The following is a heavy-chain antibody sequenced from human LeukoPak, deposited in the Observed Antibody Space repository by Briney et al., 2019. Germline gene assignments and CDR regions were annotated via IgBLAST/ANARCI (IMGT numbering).Heavy chain of an antibody. J-gene: IGHJ5*02. CDR3: ARAEPNWFDP. D-gene: IGHD1-14*01. CDR1: GISISRYY. Sequence: PSETLSLTCTVSGISISRYYWSWIRQPPGKGLEWIGYIYYSGSTNYNPSLKSRDTISVDTSKNQFSLKLNSVTAADTAVYFCARAEPNWFDPWGQGTLVTVSS. CDR2: IYYSGST. V-gene: IGHV4-59*01.